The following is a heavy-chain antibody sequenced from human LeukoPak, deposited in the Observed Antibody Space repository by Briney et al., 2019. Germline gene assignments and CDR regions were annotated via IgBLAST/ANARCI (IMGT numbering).Heavy chain of an antibody. D-gene: IGHD4-17*01. CDR3: ARAKRRYGDYSD. CDR2: IYYSGST. V-gene: IGHV4-59*01. J-gene: IGHJ4*02. CDR1: GGSFSGYY. Sequence: SETLSLTCAVYGGSFSGYYWSWIRQPPGKGLEWIGYIYYSGSTNYNPSLKSRVTISVDTSKNQFSLKLSSVTAADTAVYYCARAKRRYGDYSDWGQGTLVTVSS.